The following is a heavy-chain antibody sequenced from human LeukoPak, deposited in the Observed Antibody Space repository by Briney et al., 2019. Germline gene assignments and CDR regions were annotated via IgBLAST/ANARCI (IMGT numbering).Heavy chain of an antibody. CDR3: AKGHDYSNYLPIDY. J-gene: IGHJ4*02. CDR2: IKQDGSEK. V-gene: IGHV3-7*01. Sequence: GGSLRLSCAASGFTFSSYWMSWVRQAPGKGLEWVANIKQDGSEKYYVDSVKGRFTISRDNSKNTLYLQMNSLRAEDTAVYYCAKGHDYSNYLPIDYWGQGTLVTVSS. CDR1: GFTFSSYW. D-gene: IGHD4-11*01.